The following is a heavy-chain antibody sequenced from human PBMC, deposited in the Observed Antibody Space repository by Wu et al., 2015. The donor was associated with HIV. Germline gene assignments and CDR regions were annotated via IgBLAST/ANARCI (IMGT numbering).Heavy chain of an antibody. D-gene: IGHD6-13*01. CDR1: GYTFTTYD. CDR3: VRVIHRRIATAGTEHDYYAMDV. Sequence: QVQLVQSGAEVKKPGASVKVSCKASGYTFTTYDINWVRQATGQGPEWMGWMNPNSGNTGYAQNFQGRVTMTRNISISTAYMELSSLRSEDTALYFCVRVIHRRIATAGTEHDYYAMDVWGPRGPRVTVSS. J-gene: IGHJ6*01. CDR2: MNPNSGNT. V-gene: IGHV1-8*01.